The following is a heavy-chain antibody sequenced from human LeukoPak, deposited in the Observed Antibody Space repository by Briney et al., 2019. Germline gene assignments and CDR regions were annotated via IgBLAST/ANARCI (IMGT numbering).Heavy chain of an antibody. D-gene: IGHD6-25*01. V-gene: IGHV3-23*01. J-gene: IGHJ4*02. CDR1: GFTFSSYA. Sequence: PGGSLRLSCAASGFTFSSYAMSWVRQAPGKGLERVSAISGSGGSTYYADSVKGRFTISRDNSKNTLYLQMNSLRAEDTAVYYCAKDARVLIAAELFDYWGQGTLVTVSS. CDR3: AKDARVLIAAELFDY. CDR2: ISGSGGST.